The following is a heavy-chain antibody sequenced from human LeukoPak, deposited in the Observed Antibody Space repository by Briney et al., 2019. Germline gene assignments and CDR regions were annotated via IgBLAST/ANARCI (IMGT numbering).Heavy chain of an antibody. CDR3: GRVVALAVGYDDFDI. Sequence: SETLSLTCTASGCSISSYCWSWVRQPPGKGLEWVGSIYYSGSTNYNPSLKRRVTISVDTSKNKFSLQLISMTAADTAVYYCGRVVALAVGYDDFDIWGQGTMVTVSS. CDR2: IYYSGST. V-gene: IGHV4-59*01. D-gene: IGHD2-2*01. J-gene: IGHJ3*02. CDR1: GCSISSYC.